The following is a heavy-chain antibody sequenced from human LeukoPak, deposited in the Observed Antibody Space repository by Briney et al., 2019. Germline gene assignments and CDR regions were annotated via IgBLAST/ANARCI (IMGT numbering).Heavy chain of an antibody. CDR2: IYYSGST. D-gene: IGHD3-22*01. CDR3: ARESGDSSGYSGGFDP. V-gene: IGHV4-59*01. J-gene: IGHJ5*02. CDR1: GGSISSYY. Sequence: SETLSLTCTVSGGSISSYYWSWIRQPPGKGLEWIGYIYYSGSTNYNPSLKSRVTISVDTSKNQFSLKLSSVTAADTAVYYCARESGDSSGYSGGFDPWGQGTLVTVS.